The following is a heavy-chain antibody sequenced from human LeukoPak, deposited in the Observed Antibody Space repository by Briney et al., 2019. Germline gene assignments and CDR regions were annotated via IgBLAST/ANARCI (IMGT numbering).Heavy chain of an antibody. CDR1: GFTVSSNY. CDR3: ARGIRITMVRGVTTFLDY. V-gene: IGHV3-53*01. J-gene: IGHJ4*02. D-gene: IGHD3-10*01. CDR2: IYSGGST. Sequence: GGSLRLSCAASGFTVSSNYMSWVRQAPGKGLEWVSVIYSGGSTYYADSVKGRFTISRDNSKNTLYLQMNSLRAEDTAVYYCARGIRITMVRGVTTFLDYWGQGTLVTVSS.